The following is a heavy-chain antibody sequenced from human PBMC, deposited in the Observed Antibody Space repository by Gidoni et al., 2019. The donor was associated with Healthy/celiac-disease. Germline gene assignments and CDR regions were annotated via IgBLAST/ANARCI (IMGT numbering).Heavy chain of an antibody. CDR2: IYYSGST. CDR1: GGSISSYY. V-gene: IGHV4-59*01. Sequence: QVQLQESGPGLVKPSETLSLTCTVSGGSISSYYWSWIRQPPGKGLEWIGYIYYSGSTNYNPSLKSRVTISVDTSKNQFSLKLSSVTAADTAVYYCARLYSGYDPLDYWGQGTLVTVSS. D-gene: IGHD5-12*01. CDR3: ARLYSGYDPLDY. J-gene: IGHJ4*02.